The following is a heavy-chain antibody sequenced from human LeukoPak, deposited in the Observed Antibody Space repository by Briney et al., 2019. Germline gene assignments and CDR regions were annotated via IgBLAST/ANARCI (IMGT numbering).Heavy chain of an antibody. V-gene: IGHV4-34*01. CDR1: GGSFSGYY. Sequence: SETLSLTCAVYGGSFSGYYWSWIRQPPGKGLEWIGEINHSGSTNYNPSLKSRVTISVDTSKNQFSLKLSSVTAADTAVYYCAANNPVVPAAMPLGHWGQGTLVTVSS. D-gene: IGHD2-2*01. CDR3: AANNPVVPAAMPLGH. J-gene: IGHJ4*02. CDR2: INHSGST.